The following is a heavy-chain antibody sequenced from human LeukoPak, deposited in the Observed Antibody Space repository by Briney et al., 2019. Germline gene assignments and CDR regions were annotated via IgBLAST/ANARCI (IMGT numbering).Heavy chain of an antibody. J-gene: IGHJ4*02. CDR2: IYYTGST. V-gene: IGHV4-59*08. CDR3: ARPDSSGYTIDY. CDR1: GGSISGYY. Sequence: SETLSLTCSVSGGSISGYYWNWIRLPPGKGLEWIGYIYYTGSTNYNPSLQSRVTISGDTSKKQFSLKLTSLTAADTAVYYCARPDSSGYTIDYWGQGTLVTVSS. D-gene: IGHD3-22*01.